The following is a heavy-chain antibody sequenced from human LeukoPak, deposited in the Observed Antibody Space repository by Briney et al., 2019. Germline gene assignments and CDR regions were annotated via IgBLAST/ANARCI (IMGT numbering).Heavy chain of an antibody. V-gene: IGHV1-69*05. CDR1: GYTFTGYY. Sequence: SVKVSCKASGYTFTGYYMHWVRQAPGQGLEWMGGIIPIFGTANYAQKFQGRVTITTDESTSTAYMELSSLRSEDTAVYYCARDSMVRGVNDAFDIWGQGTMVTVSS. CDR2: IIPIFGTA. CDR3: ARDSMVRGVNDAFDI. D-gene: IGHD3-10*01. J-gene: IGHJ3*02.